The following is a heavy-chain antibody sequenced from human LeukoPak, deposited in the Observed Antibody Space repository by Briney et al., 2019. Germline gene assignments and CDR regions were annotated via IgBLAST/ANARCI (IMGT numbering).Heavy chain of an antibody. Sequence: GASVKVSCKASGYTFTGYYTHWVRQPPGQGLEWMGWINPNSGGTNYAQKFQGRVTMTRDTSISTAYMELSRLRSDDTAVYYCARAPPQDRYNLRSPAFFDYRGQGTLVTVSS. CDR1: GYTFTGYY. CDR2: INPNSGGT. CDR3: ARAPPQDRYNLRSPAFFDY. V-gene: IGHV1-2*02. D-gene: IGHD5-24*01. J-gene: IGHJ4*02.